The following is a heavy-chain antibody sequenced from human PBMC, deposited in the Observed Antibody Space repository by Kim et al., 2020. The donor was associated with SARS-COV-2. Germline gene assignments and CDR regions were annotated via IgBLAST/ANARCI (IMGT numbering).Heavy chain of an antibody. CDR1: GFTVSSNY. J-gene: IGHJ5*02. CDR2: IYSGGST. CDR3: ARDVGTMVGGVPYNWFDP. D-gene: IGHD3-10*01. V-gene: IGHV3-53*01. Sequence: GGSLRLSCAASGFTVSSNYMSWVRQAPGKGLEWVSVIYSGGSTYYADSVKGRFTISRDNSKNTLYLQMNSLRAEDTAVYYCARDVGTMVGGVPYNWFDPWGQGTLVTVSS.